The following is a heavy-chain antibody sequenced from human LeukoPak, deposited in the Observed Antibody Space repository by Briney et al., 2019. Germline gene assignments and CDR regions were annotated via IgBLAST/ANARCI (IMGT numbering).Heavy chain of an antibody. V-gene: IGHV4-59*01. D-gene: IGHD6-25*01. CDR2: IYYSGSA. J-gene: IGHJ4*02. Sequence: SENLSLTCTVSGGSINDYSWSWIRQPPGKGLEWIGNIYYSGSANHNPSLKSRVTISRDTSKNQFSLKLTSVTTADTAVYYCARAGGVKTAALDLDYWGQGTLVTVSS. CDR3: ARAGGVKTAALDLDY. CDR1: GGSINDYS.